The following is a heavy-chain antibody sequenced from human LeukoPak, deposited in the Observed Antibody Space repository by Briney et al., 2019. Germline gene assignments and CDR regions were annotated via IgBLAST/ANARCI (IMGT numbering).Heavy chain of an antibody. D-gene: IGHD3-10*01. CDR1: GFTFSSYA. Sequence: PGGSLRLSCAASGFTFSSYAMSWVRQAPGKGLEWVSGINWNGGSTGYADSVKGRFTISRDNAKNSLYLQMNSLRAEDTALYYCARGRGDYYGSGSYFDYWGQGTLVTVSS. J-gene: IGHJ4*02. CDR3: ARGRGDYYGSGSYFDY. V-gene: IGHV3-20*04. CDR2: INWNGGST.